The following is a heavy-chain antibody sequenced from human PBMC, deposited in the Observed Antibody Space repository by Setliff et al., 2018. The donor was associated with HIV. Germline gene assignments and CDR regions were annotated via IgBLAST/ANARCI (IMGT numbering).Heavy chain of an antibody. J-gene: IGHJ4*02. D-gene: IGHD1-26*01. V-gene: IGHV4-34*01. Sequence: SETLSLTCAVYGGSFSGYYWSWIRQPPGKGLEWIGEINHSGSTNYNMSLWSRVTISLDASRDQFSLELISVTAADTAVYYCAGGPGTTSIDYWAQGTLVTSPQ. CDR1: GGSFSGYY. CDR3: AGGPGTTSIDY. CDR2: INHSGST.